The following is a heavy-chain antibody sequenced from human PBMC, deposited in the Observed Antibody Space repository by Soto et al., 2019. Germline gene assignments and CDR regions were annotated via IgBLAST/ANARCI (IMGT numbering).Heavy chain of an antibody. CDR1: GFTFSSYA. CDR3: AKDGYCSGGSCYSEWGDDAFDI. Sequence: GGSLRLSCAASGFTFSSYAMSWVRQAPGKGLEWVSAISGSGGSTYYADSVKGRFTISRDNSKNTRYLQMNSLRAEDTAVYYCAKDGYCSGGSCYSEWGDDAFDIWGQGTMVTVSS. J-gene: IGHJ3*02. V-gene: IGHV3-23*01. CDR2: ISGSGGST. D-gene: IGHD2-15*01.